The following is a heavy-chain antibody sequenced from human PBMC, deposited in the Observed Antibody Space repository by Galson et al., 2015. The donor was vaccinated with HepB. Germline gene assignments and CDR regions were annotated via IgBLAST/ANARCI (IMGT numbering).Heavy chain of an antibody. V-gene: IGHV3-30*03. J-gene: IGHJ6*02. D-gene: IGHD2-15*01. Sequence: SLRLSCAASGFTFTSYGMHWVRQAPGKGLEWVAVISYDGSNKYYADSVKGRFTISRDNSKNTLYLQMNSLRAEDTAVYYCARVVVAATRGLYYYYYGMDVWGQGTTVTVSS. CDR2: ISYDGSNK. CDR3: ARVVVAATRGLYYYYYGMDV. CDR1: GFTFTSYG.